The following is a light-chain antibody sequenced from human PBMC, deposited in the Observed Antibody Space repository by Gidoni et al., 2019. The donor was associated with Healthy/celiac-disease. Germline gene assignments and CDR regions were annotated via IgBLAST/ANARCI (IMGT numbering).Light chain of an antibody. CDR2: GNS. CDR1: SSNIGAGYD. J-gene: IGLJ3*02. CDR3: QSYDSSLSGSV. Sequence: QSVLTQPPSVSGAPGQRVTISCTGSSSNIGAGYDVHWYQQLPGTAPKLLIYGNSNRPSGVPDRFSGSKSGTPASLAITGLQAEDEADYYCQSYDSSLSGSVFGGGTKLT. V-gene: IGLV1-40*01.